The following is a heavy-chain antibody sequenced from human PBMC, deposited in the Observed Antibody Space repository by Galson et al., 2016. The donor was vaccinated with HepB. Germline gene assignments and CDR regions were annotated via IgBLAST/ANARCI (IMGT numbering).Heavy chain of an antibody. Sequence: LRLSCAVSGFTRSYGMHWVRQAPGKGLEWVTVISSDGSNKYYADSVKGRFTISRDNSKNTLYLQMKSLRAEDTAVYYCAKSLLGVTLVSYYYGMDVWGQGTTVTVSS. CDR3: AKSLLGVTLVSYYYGMDV. D-gene: IGHD2-21*02. J-gene: IGHJ6*02. CDR2: ISSDGSNK. CDR1: GFTRSYG. V-gene: IGHV3-30*18.